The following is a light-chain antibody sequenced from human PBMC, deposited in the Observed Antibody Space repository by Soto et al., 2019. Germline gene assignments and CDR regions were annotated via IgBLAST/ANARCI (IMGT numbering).Light chain of an antibody. V-gene: IGKV3-11*01. CDR1: QSVERY. Sequence: EVVFTQSPDTLSLSPGETATLSCRASQSVERYVAWYQQKVGQAPRLLIYDAYTRETGVGARFTGSGSATEFSLTITSLEPEDVEVDFCQQRGNWPSTFGPGTKV. CDR3: QQRGNWPST. J-gene: IGKJ2*02. CDR2: DAY.